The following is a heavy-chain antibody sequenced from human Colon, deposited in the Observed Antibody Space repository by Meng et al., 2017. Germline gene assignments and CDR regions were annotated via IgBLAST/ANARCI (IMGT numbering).Heavy chain of an antibody. CDR1: GGSISVYY. CDR3: ARGHTVRAFEY. CDR2: IYGGGST. D-gene: IGHD3-10*02. J-gene: IGHJ4*02. Sequence: SETLSLTCSVSGGSISVYYWSWIRQPPGKGLEWIGYIYGGGSTNYNPSLTSRVTISVDTSKNQLSLKLNSMTAADTAVYYCARGHTVRAFEYWGQGARVTVSS. V-gene: IGHV4-59*01.